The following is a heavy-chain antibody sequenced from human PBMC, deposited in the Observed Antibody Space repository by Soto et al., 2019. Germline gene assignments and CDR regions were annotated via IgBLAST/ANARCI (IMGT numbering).Heavy chain of an antibody. CDR3: AKARFDFWSGYRFDP. Sequence: PGGSLRLSCAASGFTFSSYAMSWVRQAPGKGLEWVSAISGSGGSTYYADSVKGRFTISRDNSKNTLYLQMNSLRAEDTDVYYCAKARFDFWSGYRFDPWGKGTLVTVSS. CDR2: ISGSGGST. CDR1: GFTFSSYA. J-gene: IGHJ5*02. V-gene: IGHV3-23*01. D-gene: IGHD3-3*01.